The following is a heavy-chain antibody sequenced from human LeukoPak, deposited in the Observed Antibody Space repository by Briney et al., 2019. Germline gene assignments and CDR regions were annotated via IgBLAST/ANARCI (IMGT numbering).Heavy chain of an antibody. V-gene: IGHV1-69*05. CDR2: IIPIFGTA. CDR3: AREPARTFVDAFDI. Sequence: SVKVSCKASGGTFSSYAISWVRQAPGQGLEWMGGIIPIFGTANYAQKFQGRVTITTDESTSTAYMELSSLRSDDTAVYYCAREPARTFVDAFDIWGQGTMVTVSS. J-gene: IGHJ3*02. D-gene: IGHD2-2*01. CDR1: GGTFSSYA.